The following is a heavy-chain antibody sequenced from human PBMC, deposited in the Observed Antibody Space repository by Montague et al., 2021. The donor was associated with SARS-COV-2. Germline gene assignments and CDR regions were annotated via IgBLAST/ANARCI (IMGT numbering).Heavy chain of an antibody. V-gene: IGHV4-59*08. Sequence: SETLSLTCTVSGGSISSSYWTWIRQPPGKGLEWIGYIYYSGSTSYNPSLKSRVTMSVDTSKNQFSLKLSSVTAADTAVCYCARSSGSYSTFDFWGQGTLVTVSS. J-gene: IGHJ4*02. CDR2: IYYSGST. CDR3: ARSSGSYSTFDF. D-gene: IGHD3-10*01. CDR1: GGSISSSY.